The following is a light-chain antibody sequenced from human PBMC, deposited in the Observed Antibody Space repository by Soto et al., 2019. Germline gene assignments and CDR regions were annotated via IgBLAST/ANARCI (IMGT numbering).Light chain of an antibody. CDR1: TGPVTSGHY. V-gene: IGLV7-46*01. Sequence: QAVVTQEPSLTVSPGGTVTLTCGSSTGPVTSGHYPYWFQQKPGQAPRTLIYDTSNKHSWTPARFSGSLLGGKAALTLSGAQPEDEAEYYCLLSYSDASVVFGGGTQLTVL. J-gene: IGLJ2*01. CDR3: LLSYSDASVV. CDR2: DTS.